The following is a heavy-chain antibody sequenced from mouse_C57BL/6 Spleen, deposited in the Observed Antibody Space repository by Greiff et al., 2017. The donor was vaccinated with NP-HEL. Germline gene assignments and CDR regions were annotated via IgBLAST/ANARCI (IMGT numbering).Heavy chain of an antibody. CDR3: AREGSGYYFDY. Sequence: EVNLVESGGGLVKPGGSLKLSCAASGFTFSSYAMSWVRQTPEKGLEWVATISDGGSYTYYPDNVKGRFTISRDNAKNNLYLQMSHLKSEDTAMYYCAREGSGYYFDYWGQGTTLTVSS. D-gene: IGHD3-2*02. CDR1: GFTFSSYA. V-gene: IGHV5-4*01. J-gene: IGHJ2*01. CDR2: ISDGGSYT.